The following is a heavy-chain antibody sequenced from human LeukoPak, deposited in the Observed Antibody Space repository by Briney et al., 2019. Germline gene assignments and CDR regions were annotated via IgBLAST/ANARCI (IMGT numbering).Heavy chain of an antibody. CDR3: AKDFVVVPGNVNYFDY. CDR1: GFTFSTYA. V-gene: IGHV3-23*01. J-gene: IGHJ4*02. D-gene: IGHD2-21*02. CDR2: ISGSGGST. Sequence: GGSLRLSCAASGFTFSTYAMSWVRQAPGKGLEWVSAISGSGGSTYYADSVKGRFTISRDNSKNTLYLQMNSLRAEDTAVYYCAKDFVVVPGNVNYFDYWGQGTLVTVSS.